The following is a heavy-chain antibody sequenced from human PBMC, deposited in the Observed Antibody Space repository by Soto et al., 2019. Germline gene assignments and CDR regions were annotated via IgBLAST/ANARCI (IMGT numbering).Heavy chain of an antibody. CDR1: GGTFSSYA. CDR3: AREKTLPYDFWSGYAFDY. CDR2: IIPIFGTA. J-gene: IGHJ4*02. Sequence: GASVKVSCKASGGTFSSYAISWVRQAPGQGLEWMGGIIPIFGTANYAQKFQGRVTITADESTSTAYMELSSLRSEDTAVYYCAREKTLPYDFWSGYAFDYWGQGTLVTVSS. D-gene: IGHD3-3*01. V-gene: IGHV1-69*13.